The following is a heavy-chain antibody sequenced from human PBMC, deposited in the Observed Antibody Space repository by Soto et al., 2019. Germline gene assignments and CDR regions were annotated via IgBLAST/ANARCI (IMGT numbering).Heavy chain of an antibody. CDR2: IWYDGTQK. D-gene: IGHD5-18*01. CDR3: AKARGIQLWSYFDY. J-gene: IGHJ4*02. Sequence: VGSLRLSCEASGFTFNTYSMHWVRQPPGKGLEWLAAIWYDGTQKYYADSVKVRFTISRDNSKNTPYLQMNSLRAEDTAVYYCAKARGIQLWSYFDYWGQGTLVTVSS. CDR1: GFTFNTYS. V-gene: IGHV3-30*02.